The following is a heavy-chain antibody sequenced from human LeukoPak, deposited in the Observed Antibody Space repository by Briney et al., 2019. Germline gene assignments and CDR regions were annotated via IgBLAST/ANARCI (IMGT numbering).Heavy chain of an antibody. V-gene: IGHV1-2*02. CDR2: INPNSGGT. CDR3: ARGGEPGYGDFLTDY. D-gene: IGHD4-17*01. CDR1: GYTFTGHY. J-gene: IGHJ4*02. Sequence: ASVKVSCKASGYTFTGHYMHWVRQAPGQGLEWMGWINPNSGGTNYAQKFQGRVTMTRDTSISTAYMELSRLRSDDTAVYYCARGGEPGYGDFLTDYWGQGTLVTVSS.